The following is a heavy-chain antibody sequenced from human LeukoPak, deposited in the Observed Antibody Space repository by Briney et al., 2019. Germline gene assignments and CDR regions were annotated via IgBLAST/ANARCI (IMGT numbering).Heavy chain of an antibody. CDR2: IHSDGST. Sequence: SETLSLTCTVSGVAISTYYWSWFRQPVGKSLEWIGRIHSDGSTYDNPSLRSPVSMSIDTSKNQFSLTSTSVTAADTAVYFCARDVGLAYWGQGILVTISS. V-gene: IGHV4-4*07. J-gene: IGHJ4*02. CDR1: GVAISTYY. CDR3: ARDVGLAY.